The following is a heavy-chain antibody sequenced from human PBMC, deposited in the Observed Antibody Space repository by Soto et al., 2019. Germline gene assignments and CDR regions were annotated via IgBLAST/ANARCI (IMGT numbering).Heavy chain of an antibody. J-gene: IGHJ4*02. CDR3: ARVPEAGRPLFDY. CDR1: GFIFSDFA. Sequence: GGSLRLSCAASGFIFSDFAMHWVRQAPGKGLEWVAEIWYDGSNEYYGDSVKGRSTISRDNSKNTLYLQLNSLRAEDTAVYYCARVPEAGRPLFDYWGQGALVTVSS. CDR2: IWYDGSNE. V-gene: IGHV3-33*01. D-gene: IGHD6-6*01.